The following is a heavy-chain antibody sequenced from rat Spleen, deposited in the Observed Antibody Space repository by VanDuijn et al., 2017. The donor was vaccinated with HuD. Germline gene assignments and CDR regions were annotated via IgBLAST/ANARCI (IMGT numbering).Heavy chain of an antibody. V-gene: IGHV5-7*01. CDR3: ARPTTGIPFNY. CDR1: GFTFSDYY. CDR2: FSYDGRTT. Sequence: EVQLVESGGDLVQPGRSLKLSCAASGFTFSDYYMAWVRQAPTEGLEWVATFSYDGRTTYYRDSVKGRFTISRDNAKSTLYLQVDSLRSEDTAIYYCARPTTGIPFNYWGQGVMVTVSS. D-gene: IGHD1-9*01. J-gene: IGHJ2*01.